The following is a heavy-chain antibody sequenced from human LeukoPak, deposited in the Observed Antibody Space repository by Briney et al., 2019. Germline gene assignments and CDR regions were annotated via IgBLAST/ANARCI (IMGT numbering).Heavy chain of an antibody. CDR3: ARGGPSVLRYFVTPPTFDY. Sequence: PSETLSLTCAVYGGSFSGYYWSWIRQPPGKGLEWIGEINHSGSTNYNPSLKSRVTISVDTSKNQFSLKLSSVTAADTAVYYCARGGPSVLRYFVTPPTFDYWGQGTLVTVSS. J-gene: IGHJ4*02. V-gene: IGHV4-34*01. D-gene: IGHD3-9*01. CDR2: INHSGST. CDR1: GGSFSGYY.